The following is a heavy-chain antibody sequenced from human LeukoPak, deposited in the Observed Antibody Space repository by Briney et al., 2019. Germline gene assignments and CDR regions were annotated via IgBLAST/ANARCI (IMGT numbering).Heavy chain of an antibody. CDR2: IYHSGST. V-gene: IGHV4-38-2*02. CDR1: GYSICSGYY. D-gene: IGHD3-22*01. Sequence: SETLSLTCTVSGYSICSGYYWGWIRQPPGKGLEWIGSIYHSGSTYYNPSLKSRVTISVDTSKNQFSLKLSSVTAADTAVYYCASSVITMIVVATFDYWGQGTLVTVSS. J-gene: IGHJ4*02. CDR3: ASSVITMIVVATFDY.